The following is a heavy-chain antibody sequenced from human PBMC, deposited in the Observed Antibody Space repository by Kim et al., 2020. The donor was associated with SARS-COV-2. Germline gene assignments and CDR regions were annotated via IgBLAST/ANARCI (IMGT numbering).Heavy chain of an antibody. J-gene: IGHJ4*02. Sequence: GGSLRLSCAASGFTFSSYAMHWVRQAPGKGLEWVAVISYDGSNKYYADSVKGRFTISRDNSKNTLYLQMNSLRAEDTAVYYCARDEYYYDSSGYYRREHILDYWGQGTLVTVSS. CDR1: GFTFSSYA. V-gene: IGHV3-30*04. CDR2: ISYDGSNK. D-gene: IGHD3-22*01. CDR3: ARDEYYYDSSGYYRREHILDY.